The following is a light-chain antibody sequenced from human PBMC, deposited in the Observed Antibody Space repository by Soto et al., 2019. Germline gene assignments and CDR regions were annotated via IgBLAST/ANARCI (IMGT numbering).Light chain of an antibody. CDR1: SSNIGNNY. CDR2: DNN. V-gene: IGLV1-51*01. J-gene: IGLJ1*01. Sequence: QSVLTQPPSVSAAPGQKVTISCSGSSSNIGNNYVSWYQQLPGTAPKLLIYDNNKRPSGIPDRFSGSKSGTSATLGITGLQTGDEADYYCGTWDSSLSVIYVLGNGTKVTVL. CDR3: GTWDSSLSVIYV.